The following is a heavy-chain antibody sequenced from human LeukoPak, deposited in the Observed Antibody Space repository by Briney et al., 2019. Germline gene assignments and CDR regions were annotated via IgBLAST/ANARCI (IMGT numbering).Heavy chain of an antibody. V-gene: IGHV1-18*01. D-gene: IGHD6-19*01. J-gene: IGHJ3*02. CDR2: ISAYNGNT. Sequence: ASVKVSCKASGYTSTSYGISWVRQAPGQGLEWMGWISAYNGNTNYAQKLQGRVTMTTDTSTSTAYMELRSLRSDDTAVYYCARRRSSGWYAIGAFDIWGQGTMVSVSS. CDR1: GYTSTSYG. CDR3: ARRRSSGWYAIGAFDI.